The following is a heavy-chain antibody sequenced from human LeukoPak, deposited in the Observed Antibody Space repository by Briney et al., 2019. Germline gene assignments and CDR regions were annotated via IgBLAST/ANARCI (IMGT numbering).Heavy chain of an antibody. Sequence: ASVKVSCKASGNTFTGFYIHWVRQAPGQGLEWMGWINPDRGGTNYAQKFQGRVTLTRDTSINTAYMELSGLTSDDTAMYYCVREDFVVIPAAMRGDYWGQGTPVIVSS. CDR1: GNTFTGFY. V-gene: IGHV1-2*02. CDR2: INPDRGGT. CDR3: VREDFVVIPAAMRGDY. D-gene: IGHD2-2*01. J-gene: IGHJ4*02.